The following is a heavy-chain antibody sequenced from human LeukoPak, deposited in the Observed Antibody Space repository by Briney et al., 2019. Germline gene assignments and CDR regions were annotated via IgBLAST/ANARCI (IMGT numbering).Heavy chain of an antibody. CDR3: AKDGLPYYDILTGYFLPPSDP. CDR1: GFTFSSYW. J-gene: IGHJ5*02. V-gene: IGHV3-7*03. CDR2: IKQDGSEK. D-gene: IGHD3-9*01. Sequence: GGSLRLSCAASGFTFSSYWMSWVRQAPGKGLEWVANIKQDGSEKYYVDSVKGRFTISRDNSKNTLYLQMNSLRAEDTAVYYCAKDGLPYYDILTGYFLPPSDPWGQGTLVTVSS.